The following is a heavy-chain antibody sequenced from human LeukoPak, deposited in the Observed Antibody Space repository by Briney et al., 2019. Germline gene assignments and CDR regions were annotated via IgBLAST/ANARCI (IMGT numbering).Heavy chain of an antibody. Sequence: PGGSLRLSCAASGFTFSSYGMHWVRQAPGKGLEWVAVISYDGSNKYYAGSVKGRFTISRDNSKNTLYLQMNSLRAEDTAVYYCAKDPNYYDSSGYYASADYWGQGTLVTVSS. D-gene: IGHD3-22*01. V-gene: IGHV3-30*18. CDR2: ISYDGSNK. CDR3: AKDPNYYDSSGYYASADY. J-gene: IGHJ4*02. CDR1: GFTFSSYG.